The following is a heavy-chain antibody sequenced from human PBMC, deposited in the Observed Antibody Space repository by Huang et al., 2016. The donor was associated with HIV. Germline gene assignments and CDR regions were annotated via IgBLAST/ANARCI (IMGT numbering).Heavy chain of an antibody. CDR2: RNPNTGNT. Sequence: QVHLVQSGAEVKKPGASVKVSCKASGYTFTNYDINWVRQAPGRGLEWMGWRNPNTGNTGVAQSVQGRVTMTRKTTITTAYMELTSLTSEDTAVYYCARSAYGDLDYWGLGTLVIVSS. CDR1: GYTFTNYD. CDR3: ARSAYGDLDY. V-gene: IGHV1-8*02. J-gene: IGHJ4*02. D-gene: IGHD4-17*01.